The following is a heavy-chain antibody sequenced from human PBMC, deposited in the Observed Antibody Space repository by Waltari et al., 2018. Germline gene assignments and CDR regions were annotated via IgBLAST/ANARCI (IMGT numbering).Heavy chain of an antibody. CDR2: GDPEDGET. J-gene: IGHJ5*02. V-gene: IGHV1-69-2*01. Sequence: EVQLVQSGAEVKKPGATVKISCKVSGYTFTDYYMHWVQQAPGKGLEWMGLGDPEDGETIYAEKFQGIVTITADTSTDTAYMELSSLRSEDTAVYYCATFRYCSGGSCYGWFDPWGQGTLVTVSS. CDR3: ATFRYCSGGSCYGWFDP. D-gene: IGHD2-15*01. CDR1: GYTFTDYY.